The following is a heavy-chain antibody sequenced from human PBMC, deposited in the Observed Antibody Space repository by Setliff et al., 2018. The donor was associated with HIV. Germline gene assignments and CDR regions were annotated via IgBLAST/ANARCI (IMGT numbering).Heavy chain of an antibody. V-gene: IGHV3-21*04. CDR1: GFIFSSYS. J-gene: IGHJ4*02. CDR3: ARIIAARRRGPHDFDS. D-gene: IGHD6-6*01. Sequence: GGSLRLSCAASGFIFSSYSMNWVRQAPGKGLEWVSSITSSSNYIFYADSVKGRFTISRDNAKNTLYLQLNSLGVEDTAVYYCARIIAARRRGPHDFDSWGQGTLVTVSS. CDR2: ITSSSNYI.